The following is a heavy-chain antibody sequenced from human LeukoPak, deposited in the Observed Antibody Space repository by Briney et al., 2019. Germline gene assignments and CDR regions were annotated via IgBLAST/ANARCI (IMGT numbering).Heavy chain of an antibody. V-gene: IGHV1-8*03. J-gene: IGHJ4*02. CDR3: ARVAGSIDY. CDR1: GYTFTTYD. Sequence: ASVTVSFTSSGYTFTTYDINWVRQPTAQGLEWMGWMNPNSGYTGYAQRFQGRVTITRDTSISTAYMELSSLRSEDTAVYYCARVAGSIDYWGQGTLVTVSS. CDR2: MNPNSGYT. D-gene: IGHD6-19*01.